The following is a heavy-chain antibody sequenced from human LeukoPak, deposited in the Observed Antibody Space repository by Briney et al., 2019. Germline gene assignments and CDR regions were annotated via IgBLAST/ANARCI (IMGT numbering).Heavy chain of an antibody. CDR3: TRDPMFYGMDV. CDR2: IRSKAYGGTT. Sequence: PGRSLRLSCTAPRFTFGDYAMSWVRQAPGKGLEWVGFIRSKAYGGTTEYAASVKGRFTISRDDSKSIAYLQMNSLKTEDTAVYYCTRDPMFYGMDVWGQGTTVTVSS. CDR1: RFTFGDYA. V-gene: IGHV3-49*04. J-gene: IGHJ6*02. D-gene: IGHD3-10*02.